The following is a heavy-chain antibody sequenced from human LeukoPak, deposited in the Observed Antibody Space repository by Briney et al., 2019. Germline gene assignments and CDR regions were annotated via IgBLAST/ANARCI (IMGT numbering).Heavy chain of an antibody. D-gene: IGHD6-13*01. J-gene: IGHJ4*02. CDR1: GFTFSSYA. Sequence: GGSLRLSCAASGFTFSSYAMSWVRQAPGKGLEWVSGISGSGGSTYYADSVRGRFTISRDNSKNTLYLQMNSLRAEDTAVYYCAKDLRDVGYSSSWYYFDCWGQGTLVTVSS. CDR3: AKDLRDVGYSSSWYYFDC. V-gene: IGHV3-23*01. CDR2: ISGSGGST.